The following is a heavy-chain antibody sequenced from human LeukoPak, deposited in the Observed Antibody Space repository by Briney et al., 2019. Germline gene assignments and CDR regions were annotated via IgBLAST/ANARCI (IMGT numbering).Heavy chain of an antibody. CDR1: GYTFTNYY. Sequence: ASVKISCKASGYTFTNYYMHWVRQAPGQGLEWMGLIHPNDGDTKYTQEFQDRVTMTRDTSTSTVYMELSSLRSEDTAVYYCATYTQSGAQGVSDYWGQGTLVTVSS. CDR2: IHPNDGDT. J-gene: IGHJ4*02. V-gene: IGHV1-46*01. CDR3: ATYTQSGAQGVSDY. D-gene: IGHD3-10*01.